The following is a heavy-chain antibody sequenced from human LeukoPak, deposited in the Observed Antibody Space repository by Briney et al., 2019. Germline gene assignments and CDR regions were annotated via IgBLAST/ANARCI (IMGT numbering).Heavy chain of an antibody. J-gene: IGHJ3*02. CDR3: ARARRRDCTNGVCHGAFDI. CDR2: INPSGGST. CDR1: GYTFTSYY. V-gene: IGHV1-46*01. Sequence: ASVKVSCKASGYTFTSYYMHWVRQAPGQGLEWIGIINPSGGSTSYAQKFQGRVTMTRDTSTSTVYMELSSLRSEDTAVYYCARARRRDCTNGVCHGAFDIWGQGTMVTVSS. D-gene: IGHD2-8*01.